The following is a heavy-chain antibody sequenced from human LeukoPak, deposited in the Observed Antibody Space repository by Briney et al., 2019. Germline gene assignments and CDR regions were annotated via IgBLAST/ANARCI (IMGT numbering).Heavy chain of an antibody. Sequence: GGSLRLSCAVSGLTFSSSWMDWVRQAPGKGLEWVASINPDGNKKYSADSVKGRFTISRDNAENSLYLQINSLRVEDTAFYYCARDLAYSRLDYWGQGMLVTVSS. CDR3: ARDLAYSRLDY. CDR2: INPDGNKK. D-gene: IGHD5-18*01. CDR1: GLTFSSSW. J-gene: IGHJ4*02. V-gene: IGHV3-7*01.